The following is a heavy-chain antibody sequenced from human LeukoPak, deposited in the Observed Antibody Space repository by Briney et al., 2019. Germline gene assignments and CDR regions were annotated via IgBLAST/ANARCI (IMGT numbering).Heavy chain of an antibody. CDR1: GGTFSSYA. D-gene: IGHD3-16*02. CDR3: TREGVYSPDPTSYHRLPFDF. V-gene: IGHV1-69*06. Sequence: SVKVSCKACGGTFSSYAISWVRQAPGQGLEWMGGIIPIFGTANYAQKFQGRVTITADKSTNTAHLELSSLRSEDTAVYYCTREGVYSPDPTSYHRLPFDFWGEGTVVIVSS. CDR2: IIPIFGTA. J-gene: IGHJ3*01.